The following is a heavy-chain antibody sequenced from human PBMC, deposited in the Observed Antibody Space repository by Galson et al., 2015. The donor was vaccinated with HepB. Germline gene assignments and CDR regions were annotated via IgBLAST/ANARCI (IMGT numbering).Heavy chain of an antibody. D-gene: IGHD5-12*01. CDR1: GYTFTSYS. J-gene: IGHJ4*02. V-gene: IGHV1-18*04. Sequence: SVKVSCKASGYTFTSYSITWVRQAPGQGLEWMGWVSPYNGNTNYAQKVQGRVTMTADTSTSTAYMELRSLRSDDTAVYYCARSFGRHSDYEPIDYWGQRTLLTVSS. CDR3: ARSFGRHSDYEPIDY. CDR2: VSPYNGNT.